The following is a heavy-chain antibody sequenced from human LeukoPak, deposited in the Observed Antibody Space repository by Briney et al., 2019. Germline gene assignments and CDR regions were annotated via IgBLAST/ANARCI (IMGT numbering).Heavy chain of an antibody. CDR1: GYNFASYW. J-gene: IGHJ4*02. D-gene: IGHD3-22*01. Sequence: GESLKISCKGSGYNFASYWIGWVRQVPGKGLEWMGIFYPGDSDTRYSPSFQGQVTISADKSISTAYLQWSSLKASDTAMYYCAISHYYDSSGYYPYYFDYWGQGTLVTVSS. CDR2: FYPGDSDT. CDR3: AISHYYDSSGYYPYYFDY. V-gene: IGHV5-51*01.